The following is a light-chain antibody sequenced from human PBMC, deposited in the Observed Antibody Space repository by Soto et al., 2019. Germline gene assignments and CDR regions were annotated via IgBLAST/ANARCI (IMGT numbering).Light chain of an antibody. CDR2: RDN. J-gene: IGLJ3*02. Sequence: QSVLTQPPSASGTPRQRGTIPCSGSSPNFGNNYVYWYQQFPGTAPKLLIYRDNQRPSGVPDRFSGSKSGTSASLAISGLRSEDEADYYCAGWDGSLSGWVFGGGTKVTVL. CDR1: SPNFGNNY. V-gene: IGLV1-47*01. CDR3: AGWDGSLSGWV.